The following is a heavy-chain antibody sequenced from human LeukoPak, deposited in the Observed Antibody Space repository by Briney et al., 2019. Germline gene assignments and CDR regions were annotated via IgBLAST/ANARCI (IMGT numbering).Heavy chain of an antibody. V-gene: IGHV1-69*13. CDR1: GGTFSSYA. CDR3: AGRGRQAAAMPGYYYYMDV. Sequence: SAKVSCKASGGTFSSYAISWVRQAPGQGLEWMGGIIPIFGTANYAQKFQGRVTITADESTSTAYMELSSLRSEDTAVYYCAGRGRQAAAMPGYYYYMDVWGKGTTVTVSS. D-gene: IGHD2-2*01. CDR2: IIPIFGTA. J-gene: IGHJ6*03.